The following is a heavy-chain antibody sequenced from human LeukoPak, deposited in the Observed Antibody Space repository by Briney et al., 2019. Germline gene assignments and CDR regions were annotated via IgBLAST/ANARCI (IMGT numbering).Heavy chain of an antibody. CDR1: GGSISSYY. Sequence: PSETLSLTCTVSGGSISSYYWSWIRRPPGKGLEWIGYIYYSGSTNYNPSLKSRVTISVDTSKNQFSLKLSSVTAADTAVYYCARSWSYGSPYYFDYWGQGTLVTVSS. J-gene: IGHJ4*02. CDR2: IYYSGST. V-gene: IGHV4-59*08. D-gene: IGHD5-18*01. CDR3: ARSWSYGSPYYFDY.